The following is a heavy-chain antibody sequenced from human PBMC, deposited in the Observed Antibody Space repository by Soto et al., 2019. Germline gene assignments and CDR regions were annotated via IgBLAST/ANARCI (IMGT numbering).Heavy chain of an antibody. D-gene: IGHD2-21*01. J-gene: IGHJ4*02. CDR2: IYYSGST. CDR3: ERGSPEADC. Sequence: SETLSLTCTVSGGSVSSGSYYWSWIRQPPGKGLEWIGYIYYSGSTNYNPSLKSRVTISVDTSKNQFSLKLSSVTAADTAVYYCERGSPEADCWGQRTLVTVSS. CDR1: GGSVSSGSYY. V-gene: IGHV4-61*01.